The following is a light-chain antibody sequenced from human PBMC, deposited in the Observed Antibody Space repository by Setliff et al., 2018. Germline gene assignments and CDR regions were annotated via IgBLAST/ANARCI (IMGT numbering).Light chain of an antibody. V-gene: IGLV2-23*02. Sequence: QSALTQPASVSGSPGQSITISCTGANSDIGTYNLVSWYQQYPGRAPNLMIYEVTRRPSGVSDRFSASKSGNTASLTISGLQAEDEADYYCSSYGRNRSYVYGRFGGGTKVTVL. CDR3: SSYGRNRSYVYGR. CDR2: EVT. J-gene: IGLJ2*01. CDR1: NSDIGTYNL.